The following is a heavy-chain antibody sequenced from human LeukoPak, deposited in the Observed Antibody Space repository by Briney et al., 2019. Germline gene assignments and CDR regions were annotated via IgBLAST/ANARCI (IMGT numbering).Heavy chain of an antibody. Sequence: PGGSLTLSCAASGFTFSNYAMGWVRQAPGKGLEWVSSIRGTVDNTHYADAVKGRFTISRDISKNTLYLQMDSLRAEDTDRYYCAKASTRDTGYYFDSWGQGTLVTVSS. V-gene: IGHV3-23*01. CDR2: IRGTVDNT. CDR3: AKASTRDTGYYFDS. D-gene: IGHD3-9*01. J-gene: IGHJ4*02. CDR1: GFTFSNYA.